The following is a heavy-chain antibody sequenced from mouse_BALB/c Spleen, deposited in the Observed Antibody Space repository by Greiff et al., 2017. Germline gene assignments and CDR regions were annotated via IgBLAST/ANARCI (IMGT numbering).Heavy chain of an antibody. CDR3: ARHRDYGSIPYAMDY. Sequence: DVKLVESGGGLVQPGGSRKLSCAASGFTFSSFGMHWVRQAPEKGLEWVAYISSGSSTIYYADTVKGRFTISRDNAKNTLYLQMSSLKSEDTAMYYCARHRDYGSIPYAMDYWGQGTSVTVSS. J-gene: IGHJ4*01. CDR2: ISSGSSTI. CDR1: GFTFSSFG. V-gene: IGHV5-17*02. D-gene: IGHD1-1*01.